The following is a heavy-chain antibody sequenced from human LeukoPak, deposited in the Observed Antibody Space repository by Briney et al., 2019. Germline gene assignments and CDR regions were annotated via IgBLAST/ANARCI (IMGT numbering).Heavy chain of an antibody. CDR2: IYTSGSA. D-gene: IGHD4-17*01. J-gene: IGHJ6*02. V-gene: IGHV4-4*07. CDR1: GGSISSYY. CDR3: AGANREVTTNGYYYYGMDV. Sequence: SETLSLTCTVSGGSISSYYWSWIRQPAGKGLEWIGRIYTSGSANYNPSLKSRVTMSVDTSKNQFSLKLSSVTAADTAVYYCAGANREVTTNGYYYYGMDVWGQGTTVTVSS.